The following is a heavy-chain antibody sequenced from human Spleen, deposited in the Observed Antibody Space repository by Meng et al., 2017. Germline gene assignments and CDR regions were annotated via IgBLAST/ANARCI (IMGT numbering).Heavy chain of an antibody. V-gene: IGHV7-4-1*02. CDR3: ARERVTMVRGVLKS. Sequence: QVQLVQSGSELKTPGASVKISGNASGYTFTTLGINWVRQAPGHGLEWMGWINTNTGNPTYAQGFTGRFVMSLDTSVSTAYLQISSLKAEDTAVYYCARERVTMVRGVLKSWGQGTLVTVSS. D-gene: IGHD3-10*01. CDR1: GYTFTTLG. CDR2: INTNTGNP. J-gene: IGHJ5*02.